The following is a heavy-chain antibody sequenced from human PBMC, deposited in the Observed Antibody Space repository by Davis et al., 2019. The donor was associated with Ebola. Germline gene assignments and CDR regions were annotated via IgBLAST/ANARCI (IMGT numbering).Heavy chain of an antibody. V-gene: IGHV1-8*02. D-gene: IGHD6-13*01. CDR2: MNPNSGNT. CDR3: AGEGAAAGTSLDYYGMDV. CDR1: GYTFKNYA. Sequence: AASVKVSCKASGYTFKNYAISWVRQAPGQGLEWMGWMNPNSGNTGYAQKFQGRVTMTRNTSISTAYMELSSLGSEDTAVYYCAGEGAAAGTSLDYYGMDVWGKGTTVTISS. J-gene: IGHJ6*04.